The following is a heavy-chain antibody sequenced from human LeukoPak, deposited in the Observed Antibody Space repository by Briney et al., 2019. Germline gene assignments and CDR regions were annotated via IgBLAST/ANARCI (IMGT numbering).Heavy chain of an antibody. D-gene: IGHD3-10*01. J-gene: IGHJ4*02. CDR2: IYYSGAA. CDR1: GGAIGSDGYY. CDR3: ARGRFYGFSGDS. V-gene: IGHV4-31*03. Sequence: SETLSLTCSVSGGAIGSDGYYWNWIRQHPGKGLEWIGFIYYSGAASYNPSLKSRVAISVDTSKNQFSLRLTSVTAADTAVYYCARGRFYGFSGDSWGQGSLVTVST.